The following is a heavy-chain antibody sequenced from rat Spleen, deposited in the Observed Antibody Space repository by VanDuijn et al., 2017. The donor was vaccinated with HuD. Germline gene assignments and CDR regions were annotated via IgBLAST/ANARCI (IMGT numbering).Heavy chain of an antibody. D-gene: IGHD2-2*01. CDR1: GFTFSNFY. Sequence: EVQLVESGEGLVQPGGSMHLSCAASGFTFSNFYMAWVRQAPMKGLEWVASITAGGDDTYYRDSVKGRFTFSRDNAKNTLYLQMDSLRSEDTATYYCARPSYGYPFAYWVQGTLVTVSS. V-gene: IGHV5-25*01. J-gene: IGHJ3*01. CDR2: ITAGGDDT. CDR3: ARPSYGYPFAY.